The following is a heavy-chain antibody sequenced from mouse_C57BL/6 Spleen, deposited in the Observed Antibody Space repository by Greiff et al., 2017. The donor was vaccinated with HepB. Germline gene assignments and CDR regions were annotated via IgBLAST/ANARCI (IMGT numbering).Heavy chain of an antibody. CDR3: ARGWSDRYYFDY. CDR2: IDPEDGDT. J-gene: IGHJ2*01. Sequence: EVQLQQSGAELVKPGASVKLSCTASGFNFKDYYMHWVKQRTEQGLEWIGRIDPEDGDTKYAPKFQGKATITADTSSNTAYLQLSSLTSEDTAVYYCARGWSDRYYFDYWGQGTTLTVSS. CDR1: GFNFKDYY. V-gene: IGHV14-2*01.